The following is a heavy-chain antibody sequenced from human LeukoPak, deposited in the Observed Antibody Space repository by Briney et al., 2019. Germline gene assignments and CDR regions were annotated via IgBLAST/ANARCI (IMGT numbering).Heavy chain of an antibody. D-gene: IGHD2-21*01. CDR2: ISYDGYDK. CDR1: GFTFSSYA. CDR3: ARDFFPVVDSTWYEIGY. Sequence: HSGGSLRLSCAASGFTFSSYAMSWVRQAPGKGLEWVTLISYDGYDKSYADSVRGRFTISRDNSRNTLYLQMDSLRSEDTAVYYCARDFFPVVDSTWYEIGYWGQGTLVTVSS. V-gene: IGHV3-30-3*01. J-gene: IGHJ4*02.